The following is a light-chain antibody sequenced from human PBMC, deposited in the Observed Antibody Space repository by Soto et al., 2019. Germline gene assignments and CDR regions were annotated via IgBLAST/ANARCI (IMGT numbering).Light chain of an antibody. CDR1: SSDVGDSNY. Sequence: QSALTQPASVSGSPGQSITISCTGTSSDVGDSNYVSWYQQHPGKAPKLMIYEVNNRPSGVSNRFSGSKSGNTASLTISGLQAEDEADYSCSSYTSSTTLAVFGGGTKLTVL. J-gene: IGLJ2*01. CDR3: SSYTSSTTLAV. CDR2: EVN. V-gene: IGLV2-14*01.